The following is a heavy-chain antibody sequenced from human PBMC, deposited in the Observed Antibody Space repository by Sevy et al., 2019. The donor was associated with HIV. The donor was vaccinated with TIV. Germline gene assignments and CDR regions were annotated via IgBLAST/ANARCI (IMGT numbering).Heavy chain of an antibody. V-gene: IGHV3-21*06. Sequence: GGSLRLSCAASAFTFSSYNMNWVRQAPGKGLEWVSCISGSSNYIYYAESVKGRFIISRDNAKNTLYLQMNSLRAEDAAVCYCARGPPDGSYDYFDYWGQGTLVTVSS. J-gene: IGHJ4*02. CDR2: ISGSSNYI. CDR1: AFTFSSYN. CDR3: ARGPPDGSYDYFDY. D-gene: IGHD1-26*01.